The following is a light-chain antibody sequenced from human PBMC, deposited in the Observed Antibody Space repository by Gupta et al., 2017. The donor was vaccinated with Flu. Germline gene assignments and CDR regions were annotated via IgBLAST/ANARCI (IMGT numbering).Light chain of an antibody. CDR2: DVS. CDR3: SSYTSSTTRL. CDR1: SSDIGAYNF. V-gene: IGLV2-14*03. Sequence: QSALTQPASVSGSPGQSITISCTGTSSDIGAYNFISWYQQHPDKVPKLMIYDVSDRPSGVSNRFSGSKSGNKASMTTSGLQAEDDAYYYCSSYTSSTTRLFGGGTKLTVL. J-gene: IGLJ2*01.